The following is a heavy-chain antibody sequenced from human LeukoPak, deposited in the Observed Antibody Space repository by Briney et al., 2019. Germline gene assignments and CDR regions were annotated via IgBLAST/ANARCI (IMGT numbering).Heavy chain of an antibody. CDR1: GFTFSSYL. CDR2: IKQDGSEK. CDR3: ARDRYSSSSMDY. D-gene: IGHD6-6*01. V-gene: IGHV3-7*01. Sequence: GGSLRLSCAASGFTFSSYLMSWVRQAPGKGLEWVANIKQDGSEKYYVDSVKGRFTISRDNAKNSLYLQMNSLRAEDTAVYYCARDRYSSSSMDYWGQGTLVTVSS. J-gene: IGHJ4*02.